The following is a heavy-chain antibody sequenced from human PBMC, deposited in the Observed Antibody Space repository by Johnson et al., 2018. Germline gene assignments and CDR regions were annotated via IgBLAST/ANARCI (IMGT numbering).Heavy chain of an antibody. Sequence: VQLQESGGGLVQPGGSLSLSCYGSGFTFSGYWMHWVRQVPGKGPVWVSRINSDGSMTDYADSVNGRFTITRDNARHTLYLHMNSLRVEETAVYYCAIDFGYASGWSFDYWGQGNLVTGSS. CDR3: AIDFGYASGWSFDY. CDR1: GFTFSGYW. D-gene: IGHD6-19*01. CDR2: INSDGSMT. J-gene: IGHJ4*02. V-gene: IGHV3-74*01.